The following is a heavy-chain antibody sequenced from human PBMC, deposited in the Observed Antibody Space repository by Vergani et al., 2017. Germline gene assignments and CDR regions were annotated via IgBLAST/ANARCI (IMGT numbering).Heavy chain of an antibody. CDR3: AREARLLWFGEGTASTFDY. Sequence: QVQLVESGGGVVQPGRSLRLSCAASGFTFSSYAMHWVRQAPGKGLEWVAVISYDGSNKYHADSVKGRFTISRDNSKNTLYLQMNSLRAEDTAVYYCAREARLLWFGEGTASTFDYWGQGTLVTVSS. V-gene: IGHV3-30-3*01. CDR1: GFTFSSYA. J-gene: IGHJ4*02. CDR2: ISYDGSNK. D-gene: IGHD3-10*01.